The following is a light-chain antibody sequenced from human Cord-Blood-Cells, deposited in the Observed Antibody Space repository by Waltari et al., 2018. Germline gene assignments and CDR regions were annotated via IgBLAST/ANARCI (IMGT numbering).Light chain of an antibody. CDR1: SSDVVGYNY. Sequence: QSALTKPPSASGSPGQSVTISCTGTSSDVVGYNYSSWYQQHPGKAPKLMIYEVSKRPSGVPDRFSGSKSGNTASLTVSGLQAEDEADYYCSSYAGSNNLVFGGGTKLTVL. J-gene: IGLJ3*02. V-gene: IGLV2-8*01. CDR2: EVS. CDR3: SSYAGSNNLV.